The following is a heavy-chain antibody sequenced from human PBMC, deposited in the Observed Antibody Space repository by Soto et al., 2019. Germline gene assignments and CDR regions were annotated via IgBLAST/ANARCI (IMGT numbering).Heavy chain of an antibody. V-gene: IGHV3-9*01. Sequence: PGGSLRLSCAASGFTFDDYAMHWVRQAPGKGLEGVSGISWNSGSIGYADSVKGRFTISRDNAKNSLYLQMNSLRAEDTALYYCAKDIGDLYYSGIYDGFDVWGQGTTAPVSS. D-gene: IGHD1-26*01. CDR2: ISWNSGSI. CDR3: AKDIGDLYYSGIYDGFDV. CDR1: GFTFDDYA. J-gene: IGHJ3*01.